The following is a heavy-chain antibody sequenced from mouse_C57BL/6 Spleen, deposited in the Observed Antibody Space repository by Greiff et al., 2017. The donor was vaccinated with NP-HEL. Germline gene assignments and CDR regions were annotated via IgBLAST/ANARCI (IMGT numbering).Heavy chain of an antibody. CDR2: IDPENGDT. V-gene: IGHV14-4*01. CDR3: TGPYFDD. Sequence: EVQLQQSGAELVRPGASVKLSCTASGFNIKDDYMHWVKQRPEQGLEWIGWIDPENGDTEYASKFQGKATITADTSSNTAYLQLSSLTSEDTAVYYCTGPYFDDWGQGTTLTVSS. CDR1: GFNIKDDY. J-gene: IGHJ2*01.